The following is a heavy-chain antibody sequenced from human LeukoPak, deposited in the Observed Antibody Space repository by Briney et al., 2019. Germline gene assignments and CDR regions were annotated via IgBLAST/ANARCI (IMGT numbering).Heavy chain of an antibody. J-gene: IGHJ6*02. CDR1: GGSFSGYY. D-gene: IGHD3-16*01. CDR3: ARVDEGGYYYYGMDV. V-gene: IGHV4-59*01. CDR2: IYSSGST. Sequence: PSETLSLTCAVYGGSFSGYYWSWIRQPPGKGLEWIGYIYSSGSTNYNPSLKSRVAISVDTSKNQFSLKLSSVTAADTAVYYCARVDEGGYYYYGMDVWGQGTTVTVSS.